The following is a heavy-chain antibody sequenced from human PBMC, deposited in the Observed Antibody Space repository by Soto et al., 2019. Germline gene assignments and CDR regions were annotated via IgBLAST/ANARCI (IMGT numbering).Heavy chain of an antibody. CDR1: GFTFSDYS. Sequence: EVQLMESGGGLVQPGGSLRLSCAASGFTFSDYSMNWVRQAPGKGLEWVSYISSSSSTMYYADSVKGRFTISRDNAKNSLYLQMNSLRGDDTAVNYCARRLWAYWGQGTLVTVSS. CDR3: ARRLWAY. J-gene: IGHJ4*02. V-gene: IGHV3-48*01. CDR2: ISSSSSTM. D-gene: IGHD7-27*01.